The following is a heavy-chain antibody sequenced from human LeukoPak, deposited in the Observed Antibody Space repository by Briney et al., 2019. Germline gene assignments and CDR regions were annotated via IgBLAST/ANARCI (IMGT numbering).Heavy chain of an antibody. V-gene: IGHV3-48*01. J-gene: IGHJ4*02. Sequence: TGGSLRLSCSASGFTLNSYSLNWLRQAPGKGREWVAFSSSYSSTTYYAASVKGRFTISVDKAKKPLSLQMSSLTAEDTAVYYCARDRGGSEDAIDNWGQGNLVTVSS. CDR2: SSSYSSTT. CDR1: GFTLNSYS. CDR3: ARDRGGSEDAIDN. D-gene: IGHD3-10*01.